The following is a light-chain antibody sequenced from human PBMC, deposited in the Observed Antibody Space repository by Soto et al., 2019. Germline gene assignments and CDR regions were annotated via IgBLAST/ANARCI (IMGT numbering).Light chain of an antibody. CDR1: QSISSW. V-gene: IGKV1-5*03. J-gene: IGKJ4*01. CDR2: QAS. Sequence: DIQKTQSPSTLSASVGDTVTITCRASQSISSWLAWYQQKPGKAPNLLIYQASSLQCGVPSRFSGSGSGTEVTLPISSLQPDDFANYYFQQYNGYPLTFGGGTKVQIK. CDR3: QQYNGYPLT.